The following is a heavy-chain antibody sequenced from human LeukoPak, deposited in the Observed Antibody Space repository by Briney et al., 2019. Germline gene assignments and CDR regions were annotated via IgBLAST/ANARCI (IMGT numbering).Heavy chain of an antibody. V-gene: IGHV3-72*01. D-gene: IGHD1-26*01. CDR3: GRSRAGAIDY. CDR1: GFTLSDHY. J-gene: IGHJ4*02. CDR2: TRNKANSYST. Sequence: GGPPRLSCAASGFTLSDHYMDWVRQAPGKGLEWVGRTRNKANSYSTEYAASVKGRFTISRNESKNSLYLQMNSLKTEDTAVYYCGRSRAGAIDYWGQGTLVTVSS.